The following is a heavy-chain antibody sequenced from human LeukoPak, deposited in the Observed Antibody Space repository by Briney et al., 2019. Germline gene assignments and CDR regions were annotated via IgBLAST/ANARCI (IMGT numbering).Heavy chain of an antibody. Sequence: PGGSLRLSCAASGFTFNIYAMSWVRQAPGKGLEWVSLISASGGKTLYTDSVKGRFIISRDNSKNTLFLQMDSLRSEDTAVYFCARDSGRPPTSFDYWGQGTLVTVSS. V-gene: IGHV3-23*01. CDR3: ARDSGRPPTSFDY. CDR2: ISASGGKT. D-gene: IGHD1-1*01. CDR1: GFTFNIYA. J-gene: IGHJ4*02.